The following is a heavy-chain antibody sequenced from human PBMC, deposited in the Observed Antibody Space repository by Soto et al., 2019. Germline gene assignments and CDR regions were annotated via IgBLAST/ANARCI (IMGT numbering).Heavy chain of an antibody. CDR2: IDTSGSYI. V-gene: IGHV5-10-1*01. Sequence: TRHWINWVRQMPGKGLEWMGRIDTSGSYINYSPSLQGHVTLSVDKSISTAYLQWSSLQASDTAMYYCATGTGYPPAHLWFDPWGQGTLVTVSS. CDR1: TRHW. CDR3: ATGTGYPPAHLWFDP. D-gene: IGHD5-18*01. J-gene: IGHJ5*01.